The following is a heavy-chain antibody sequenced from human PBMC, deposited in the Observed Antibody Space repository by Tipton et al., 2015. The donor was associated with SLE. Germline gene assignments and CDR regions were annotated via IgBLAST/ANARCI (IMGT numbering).Heavy chain of an antibody. Sequence: TLSLTCAVYGGSFSGYYWSWIRQPPGKGLEWIGEINHSGSTNYNPSLKSRVTISVDTSKNQFSLKLNSVTAADTAVYYCASGEYAAGNWGQGTLVTVSS. CDR2: INHSGST. D-gene: IGHD3-10*01. V-gene: IGHV4-34*01. J-gene: IGHJ4*02. CDR1: GGSFSGYY. CDR3: ASGEYAAGN.